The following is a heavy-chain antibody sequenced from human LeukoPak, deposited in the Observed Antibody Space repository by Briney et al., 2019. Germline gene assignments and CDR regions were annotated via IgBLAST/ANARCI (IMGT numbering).Heavy chain of an antibody. D-gene: IGHD3-10*01. Sequence: SGPTLVKPTQTLTLTCTFSVFSLSTSGVGVGWIRQPPGKALEWLALIYWDDDKRYSPSLKSRLTITKDTSKNQVVLTMTNMDPVDTATYYCAHSLYYYGSGSYYNWYYFDYWGQGTLVTVSS. CDR2: IYWDDDK. J-gene: IGHJ4*02. V-gene: IGHV2-5*02. CDR3: AHSLYYYGSGSYYNWYYFDY. CDR1: VFSLSTSGVG.